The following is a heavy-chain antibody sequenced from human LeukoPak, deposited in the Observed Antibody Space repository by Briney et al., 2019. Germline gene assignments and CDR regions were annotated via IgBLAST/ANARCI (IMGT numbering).Heavy chain of an antibody. Sequence: GGSLRLSCAASGFTFSSYAMHWVRQAPGKGLEWVAVISYDGSNKYYADSVKGRFTISRDNAKNSLYLQMNSLRAEDTAVYYCARVQQQLVVYYYYYYMDVWGKGTTVTISS. CDR1: GFTFSSYA. CDR2: ISYDGSNK. V-gene: IGHV3-30*04. J-gene: IGHJ6*03. D-gene: IGHD6-13*01. CDR3: ARVQQQLVVYYYYYYMDV.